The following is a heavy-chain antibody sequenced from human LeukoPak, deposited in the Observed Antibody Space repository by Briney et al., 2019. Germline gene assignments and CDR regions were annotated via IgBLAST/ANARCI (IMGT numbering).Heavy chain of an antibody. Sequence: GGSLRLSCAASGFTVSSNYMSWVRQAPGKGQEWVSVIYSGGSTYYADSVKGRFTISRDNSKNTLYLQMNSLRAEDTAVYYCARGESTAYDAFDIWGQGTMVTVSS. CDR2: IYSGGST. V-gene: IGHV3-53*01. CDR3: ARGESTAYDAFDI. CDR1: GFTVSSNY. D-gene: IGHD2-2*01. J-gene: IGHJ3*02.